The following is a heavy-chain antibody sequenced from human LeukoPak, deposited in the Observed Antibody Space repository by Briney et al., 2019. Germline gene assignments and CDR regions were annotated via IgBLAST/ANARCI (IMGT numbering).Heavy chain of an antibody. CDR2: IRYDGSNK. V-gene: IGHV3-30*02. CDR3: AIDERLGYNYYYYMDV. Sequence: GGSLRLSCAASGFTFSSYGMHWVRQAPGKGLEWVAFIRYDGSNKYYADSVKGRFTISRDNSKNTLYLQMNSLRAEDTAVYYGAIDERLGYNYYYYMDVWGKGTTVTVSS. CDR1: GFTFSSYG. D-gene: IGHD5-12*01. J-gene: IGHJ6*03.